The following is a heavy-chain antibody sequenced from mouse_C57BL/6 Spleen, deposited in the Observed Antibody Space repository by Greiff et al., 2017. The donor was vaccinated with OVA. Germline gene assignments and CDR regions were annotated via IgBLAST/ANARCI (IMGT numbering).Heavy chain of an antibody. V-gene: IGHV1-15*01. CDR2: IDPETGGT. Sequence: VQLQQSGAELVRPGASVTLSCKASGYTFTDYEMHWVKQTPVHGLEWIGAIDPETGGTAYNQKFKGKAILTADKSSSTAYMELRSLTSEDSAVYYCTRRPCTVVATGAMDYWGQGTSVTVSS. D-gene: IGHD1-1*01. J-gene: IGHJ4*01. CDR3: TRRPCTVVATGAMDY. CDR1: GYTFTDYE.